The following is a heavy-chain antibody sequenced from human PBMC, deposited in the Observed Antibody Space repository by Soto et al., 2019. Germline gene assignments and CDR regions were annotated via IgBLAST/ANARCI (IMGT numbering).Heavy chain of an antibody. D-gene: IGHD3-10*01. Sequence: QVQLVQSAAEVKKPGASVKVSCKASGYTFSNYGISWVRQAPGQGLEWTAWISGYNGDTKNAQSLQGRVTVTTDTSTSTSYMELRSLRSDDTAIYYCARSLGSGTGFVYWGQGTLVTVSS. J-gene: IGHJ4*02. V-gene: IGHV1-18*01. CDR2: ISGYNGDT. CDR1: GYTFSNYG. CDR3: ARSLGSGTGFVY.